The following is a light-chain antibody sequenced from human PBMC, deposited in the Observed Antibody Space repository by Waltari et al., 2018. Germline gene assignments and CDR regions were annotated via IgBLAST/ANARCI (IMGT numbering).Light chain of an antibody. CDR2: EAT. CDR1: SSYVGTYNL. J-gene: IGLJ1*01. CDR3: CSFAGRSTWV. V-gene: IGLV2-23*01. Sequence: QSALTQPASVSGSPGQSLAVPCTGSSSYVGTYNLVSWYQQHPGKAPKLIIYEATKRPSGVSNRFSGSKSGNMASLTISGLQAEDEAEYYCCSFAGRSTWVFGTGTKVTVL.